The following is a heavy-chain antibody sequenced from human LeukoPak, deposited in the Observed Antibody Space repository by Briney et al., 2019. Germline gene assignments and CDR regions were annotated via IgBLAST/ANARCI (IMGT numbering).Heavy chain of an antibody. Sequence: PSETLSLTCAVYGGSFSGSYWSWIRQPPGKGLEWIGEINHSGSTNYNPSLKSRVTISVDTSKNQFSLKLSSVTAADTAVYYCARAGRRWLQLYYFDYWGQGTLVTVSS. CDR1: GGSFSGSY. D-gene: IGHD5-24*01. V-gene: IGHV4-34*01. CDR2: INHSGST. J-gene: IGHJ4*02. CDR3: ARAGRRWLQLYYFDY.